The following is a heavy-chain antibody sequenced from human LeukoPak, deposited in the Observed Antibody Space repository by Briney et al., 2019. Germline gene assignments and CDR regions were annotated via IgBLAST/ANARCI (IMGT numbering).Heavy chain of an antibody. CDR2: ISASGSST. CDR3: AKPYYYESSGYPPLLDY. D-gene: IGHD3-22*01. J-gene: IGHJ4*02. Sequence: GGSLRLSCAASGFTFSSYTMSWVRQAPGKGLEWVSAISASGSSTYYADSVKGRFTISRDNSKNTLYPQMNSLRAEDTAVYYCAKPYYYESSGYPPLLDYWGQGTLVTVSS. CDR1: GFTFSSYT. V-gene: IGHV3-23*01.